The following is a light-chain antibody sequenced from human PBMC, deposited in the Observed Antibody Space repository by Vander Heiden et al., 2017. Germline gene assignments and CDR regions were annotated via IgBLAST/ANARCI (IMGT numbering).Light chain of an antibody. CDR1: QSISSY. CDR2: AGT. J-gene: IGKJ5*01. Sequence: DIQPTLSPPSLSASLGDSVTITFRGSQSISSYLNWYQQKTGKAPKLLIYAGTSSQSGVPSRFSGSGSGTDFSLTISSLQPEDVGTYYCQQRYSTPPLTFGEGTRLEIK. CDR3: QQRYSTPPLT. V-gene: IGKV1-39*01.